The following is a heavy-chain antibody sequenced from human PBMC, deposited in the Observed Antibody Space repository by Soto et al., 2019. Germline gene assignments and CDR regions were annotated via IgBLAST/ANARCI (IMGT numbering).Heavy chain of an antibody. CDR2: IYYSGST. CDR1: GGSISSSSYY. J-gene: IGHJ6*02. V-gene: IGHV4-39*01. Sequence: PSETLSLTCTVSGGSISSSSYYWGWIRQPPGKGLEWIGSIYYSGSTYYNPSLKSRVTISVDTSKNQFSLKLSSVTAADTAVYYCARHTYYYDSSGYLNSYYYYYYGMGVWGQGTTVTVSS. CDR3: ARHTYYYDSSGYLNSYYYYYYGMGV. D-gene: IGHD3-22*01.